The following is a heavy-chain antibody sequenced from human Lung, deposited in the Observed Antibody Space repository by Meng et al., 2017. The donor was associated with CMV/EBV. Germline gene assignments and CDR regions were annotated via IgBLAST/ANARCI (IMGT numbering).Heavy chain of an antibody. CDR2: INHSGST. D-gene: IGHD1-26*01. CDR3: ASESATYLGGRIYYHGMDV. Sequence: SDTLSLTCTVYDGSFNAYYYTWFPQAPEKGLEWIGEINHSGSTNYKPSLKSRITISVDKSKNQFSLRLSSVTAADTAVYYCASESATYLGGRIYYHGMDVWGQGTTVTVSS. V-gene: IGHV4-34*01. CDR1: DGSFNAYY. J-gene: IGHJ6*02.